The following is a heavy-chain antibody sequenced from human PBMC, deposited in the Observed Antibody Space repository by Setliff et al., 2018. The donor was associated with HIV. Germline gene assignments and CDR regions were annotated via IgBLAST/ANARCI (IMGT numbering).Heavy chain of an antibody. D-gene: IGHD3-10*01. V-gene: IGHV4-34*01. CDR1: TESLTRYD. CDR3: ARVKSIKTTLVRLWPRFDL. J-gene: IGHJ5*02. CDR2: IDDSGSI. Sequence: SETLSLTCAVYTESLTRYDWAWIRQSPEKGLEWIGEIDDSGSIIYNPSLQSRVTMSVDTSKNQFSLKVRSLTAADTGLYYCARVKSIKTTLVRLWPRFDLWGQGTQVTVSS.